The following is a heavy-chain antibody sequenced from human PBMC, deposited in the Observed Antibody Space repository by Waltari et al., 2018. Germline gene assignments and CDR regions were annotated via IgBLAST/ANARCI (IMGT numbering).Heavy chain of an antibody. CDR1: GYSFTSYW. CDR3: ARVTAGGLYYFDY. V-gene: IGHV5-51*03. CDR2: IYAGDSDT. Sequence: EVQLVQSGAEVKTPGESLKISCKGSGYSFTSYWIGWGRQMPGKGLGWLGIIYAGDSDTKYSPSFQGQVTISADKSISTAYLQWSSLKASDTAMYYCARVTAGGLYYFDYWGQGTLVTVSS. D-gene: IGHD3-16*01. J-gene: IGHJ4*02.